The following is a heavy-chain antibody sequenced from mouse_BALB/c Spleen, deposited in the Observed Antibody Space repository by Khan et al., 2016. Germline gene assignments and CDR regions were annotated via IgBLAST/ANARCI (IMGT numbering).Heavy chain of an antibody. CDR2: IRNNANGYTI. CDR1: GFTFTDYY. CDR3: ERLMHYYAMDY. J-gene: IGHJ4*01. V-gene: IGHV7-3*02. Sequence: EVELVESGGGLVQPGGSLRLSCATSGFTFTDYYMSWVRQPPGKALEWLGFIRNNANGYTIEYSASVKGRFTISRDNSTSILYLQMNTLNAADSANYYCERLMHYYAMDYWDQGTAVTVSS.